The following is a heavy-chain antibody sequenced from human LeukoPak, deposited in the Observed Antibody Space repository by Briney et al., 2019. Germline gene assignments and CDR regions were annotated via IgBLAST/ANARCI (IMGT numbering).Heavy chain of an antibody. CDR3: ARAFKVLRYFDMFGIDP. Sequence: KPSETLSLTCAVYGGSFSGYYWSWLRQPPGKGREWIGEINHSGSTNYNPSLKSRVTISVDTSKNQFSLKLSPVTAADTAVYYCARAFKVLRYFDMFGIDPWGEGTLVTVSS. CDR1: GGSFSGYY. CDR2: INHSGST. J-gene: IGHJ5*02. D-gene: IGHD3-9*01. V-gene: IGHV4-34*01.